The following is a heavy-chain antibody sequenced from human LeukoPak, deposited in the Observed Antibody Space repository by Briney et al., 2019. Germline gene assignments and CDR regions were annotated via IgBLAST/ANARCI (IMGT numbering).Heavy chain of an antibody. CDR1: GGSFSGYY. V-gene: IGHV4-34*01. CDR3: ARGLNCSSTSCYSRWFGP. CDR2: INHSGST. Sequence: SETLSLTCAVYGGSFSGYYWSWIRQPPGKGLEWIGEINHSGSTNYNPSLKSRVTISVDTSKNQFSLKLSSVTAADTAVYYCARGLNCSSTSCYSRWFGPWGQGTLVTVSS. J-gene: IGHJ5*02. D-gene: IGHD2-2*01.